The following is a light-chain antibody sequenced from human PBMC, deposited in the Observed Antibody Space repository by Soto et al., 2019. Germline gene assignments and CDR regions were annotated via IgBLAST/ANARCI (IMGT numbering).Light chain of an antibody. CDR1: QSVSSTY. V-gene: IGKV3-20*01. J-gene: IGKJ4*01. Sequence: EIVLTQSPGTLSLSPGERATLSCRASQSVSSTYLTWYQQKPGQAPRLLIYEASRRATGIPDRFSGSGSGTDFSLTISRLEPEDFAVYYCQQYDNWPPLTFGGGTKVDI. CDR3: QQYDNWPPLT. CDR2: EAS.